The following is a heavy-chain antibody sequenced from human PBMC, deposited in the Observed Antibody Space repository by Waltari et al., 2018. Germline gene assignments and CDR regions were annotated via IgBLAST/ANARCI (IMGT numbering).Heavy chain of an antibody. V-gene: IGHV3-21*01. CDR3: ARDPCSGGSCPLS. J-gene: IGHJ5*02. Sequence: EVQLVESGGGLVKPGGSLRISWAASGFTFSSYSMNRVRRAPGKGLEWVSSISSSSGYIYYADSVKGRFTISRDNAKNSLYLQMNSLRAEDTAVYYCARDPCSGGSCPLSWGQGTLVTVSS. CDR2: ISSSSGYI. D-gene: IGHD2-15*01. CDR1: GFTFSSYS.